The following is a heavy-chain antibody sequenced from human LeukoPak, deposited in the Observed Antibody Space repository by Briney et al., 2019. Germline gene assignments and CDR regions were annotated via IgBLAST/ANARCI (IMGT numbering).Heavy chain of an antibody. CDR2: IYHSGST. CDR1: GYSISSGYY. V-gene: IGHV4-38-2*02. CDR3: ARLGDILTGYLY. J-gene: IGHJ4*02. Sequence: PSETLSLTCTVSGYSISSGYYWGWIRQPPGKGLEWIGSIYHSGSTYYNPSLKSRVTISVDTSKNQFSLKLSSVAAADTAVYYCARLGDILTGYLYWGQGTLVTVSS. D-gene: IGHD3-9*01.